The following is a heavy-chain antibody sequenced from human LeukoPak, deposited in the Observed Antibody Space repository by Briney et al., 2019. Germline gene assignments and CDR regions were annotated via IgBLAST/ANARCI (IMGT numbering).Heavy chain of an antibody. CDR1: GFTFSSYG. J-gene: IGHJ4*02. D-gene: IGHD3-9*01. Sequence: GGTLRLSCAASGFTFSSYGMSWVRQAPGKGLEWVSAISGSGGSTYYADSVKGRFTISRDNSKNTLYLQMNSLRAEDTALYYCARRGEYYDILTSLYYFDYWGQGTLVTVSS. CDR2: ISGSGGST. V-gene: IGHV3-23*01. CDR3: ARRGEYYDILTSLYYFDY.